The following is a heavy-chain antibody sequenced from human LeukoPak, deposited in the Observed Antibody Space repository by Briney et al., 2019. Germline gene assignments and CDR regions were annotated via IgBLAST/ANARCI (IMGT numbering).Heavy chain of an antibody. J-gene: IGHJ3*02. CDR2: INHSGST. CDR1: GGSFSGYY. Sequence: SETLSLTCAVYGGSFSGYYWSWIRQPPGKGLEWIGEINHSGSTNYNPSLKSRVTISVDTSKNQFSLRLSSVTAADTAVYYCARPHTIWGQGTMVTVSS. CDR3: ARPHTI. V-gene: IGHV4-34*01.